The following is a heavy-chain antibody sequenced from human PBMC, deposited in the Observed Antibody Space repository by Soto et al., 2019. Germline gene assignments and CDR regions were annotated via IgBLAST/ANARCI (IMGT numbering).Heavy chain of an antibody. J-gene: IGHJ6*02. CDR1: GYSFTSYW. CDR2: IDPSDSYT. D-gene: IGHD3-22*01. Sequence: GESLKISCKGSGYSFTSYWISWVRQMPGKGLEWMGRIDPSDSYTNYSPSFQGHVTISADKSISTAYLQWSSLKASDTAMYYCARLPPYYYDSSGYYYYYGMDVWGQGTTVTVS. V-gene: IGHV5-10-1*01. CDR3: ARLPPYYYDSSGYYYYYGMDV.